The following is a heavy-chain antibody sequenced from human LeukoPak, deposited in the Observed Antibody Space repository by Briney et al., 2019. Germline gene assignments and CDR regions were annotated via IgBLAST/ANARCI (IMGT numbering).Heavy chain of an antibody. CDR1: GGSISTYY. CDR3: ARFTPQGYGWGGYNRFDP. CDR2: VYYSGRT. V-gene: IGHV4-59*01. D-gene: IGHD3-16*01. J-gene: IGHJ5*02. Sequence: SETLSLTCTVSGGSISTYYWNWIRQPPGKGLEWIGYVYYSGRTNYNPSLKSRVTISIDTSKNQFSLNLTSVTAADTAVYYCARFTPQGYGWGGYNRFDPWGQGTLVTVSS.